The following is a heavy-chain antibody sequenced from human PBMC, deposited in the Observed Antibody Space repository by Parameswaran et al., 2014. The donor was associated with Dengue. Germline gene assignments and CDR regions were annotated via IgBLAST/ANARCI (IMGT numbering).Heavy chain of an antibody. D-gene: IGHD3-22*01. CDR3: AKLADYDSREPARYFQH. CDR2: ISGSGGST. Sequence: RWIRQPQEGLEWVSAISGSGGSTYYADSVKGRFTISRDNSKNTLYLQMNSLRAEDTAVYYCAKLADYDSREPARYFQHWGQGTLVTVSS. V-gene: IGHV3-23*01. J-gene: IGHJ1*01.